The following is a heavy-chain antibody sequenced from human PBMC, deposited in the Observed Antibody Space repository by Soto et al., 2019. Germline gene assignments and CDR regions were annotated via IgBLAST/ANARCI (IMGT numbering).Heavy chain of an antibody. J-gene: IGHJ5*02. CDR2: IQQDGTEI. V-gene: IGHV3-7*01. D-gene: IGHD1-26*01. CDR1: GFTFSSYW. Sequence: GGSLRLSCVASGFTFSSYWMSWVRQAPGGGLEWVANIQQDGTEIHYVESVKGRFTIFRDNAKKSLYLQMNSLRAEDTAVYFCASYSGSYFPVGHDRWGQGTLVTVSS. CDR3: ASYSGSYFPVGHDR.